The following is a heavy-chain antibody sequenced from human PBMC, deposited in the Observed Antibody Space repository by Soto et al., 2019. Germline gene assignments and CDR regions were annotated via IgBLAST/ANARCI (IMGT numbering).Heavy chain of an antibody. D-gene: IGHD4-17*01. Sequence: QVQLVQSGAEVKKPGSSVKVSCKASGGTFSSYTISWVRQAPGQGLEWMGRIIPILGIANYAQKFQGRVTVTADKSTSTAYMELSSLRSEDTAVYYCARDDYGDYPNYYYYMDVWGKGTTVTVSS. CDR1: GGTFSSYT. J-gene: IGHJ6*03. CDR3: ARDDYGDYPNYYYYMDV. V-gene: IGHV1-69*08. CDR2: IIPILGIA.